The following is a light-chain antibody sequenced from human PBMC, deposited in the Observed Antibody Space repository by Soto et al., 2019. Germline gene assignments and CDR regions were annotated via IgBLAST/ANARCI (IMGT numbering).Light chain of an antibody. J-gene: IGLJ1*01. CDR3: SSLTTSFTYV. CDR2: EVS. CDR1: SSNIGAGYE. V-gene: IGLV1-40*01. Sequence: QSVLTQPPSVSGAPGQRVTVSRTGTSSNIGAGYEVHWYHQLPGTAPKLLLSEVSNRPSGVSDRFSGSKSGNTASLTISGLQAEDEADYYCSSLTTSFTYVFGTGTKVTVL.